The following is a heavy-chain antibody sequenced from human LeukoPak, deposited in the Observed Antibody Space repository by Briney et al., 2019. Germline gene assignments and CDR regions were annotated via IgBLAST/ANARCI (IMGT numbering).Heavy chain of an antibody. D-gene: IGHD6-19*01. CDR3: VRSLAVDGTRAY. CDR1: GFTFSSYS. V-gene: IGHV3-21*01. Sequence: GGSLRLSCAASGFTFSSYSMNWVRQAPGKGLEWVSSISSSSSYIYYADSVKGRFTISRDNAKNSLYLQMNSLRAEDTAVYYCVRSLAVDGTRAYWGQGTLVTVSS. CDR2: ISSSSSYI. J-gene: IGHJ4*02.